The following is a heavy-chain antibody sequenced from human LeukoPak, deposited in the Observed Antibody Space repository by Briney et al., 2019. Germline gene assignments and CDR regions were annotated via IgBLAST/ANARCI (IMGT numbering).Heavy chain of an antibody. D-gene: IGHD6-25*01. CDR3: ARADSIAAVYY. CDR1: GGSINSGDYY. Sequence: SETLSLTCTVSGGSINSGDYYWSWIRQPPGKGLEWIGYIYYSGSTYYNPSLKSRVTISVDTSKNQFSLKLSSVTAADTAVYYCARADSIAAVYYWGQGTLVTVSS. J-gene: IGHJ4*02. CDR2: IYYSGST. V-gene: IGHV4-30-4*01.